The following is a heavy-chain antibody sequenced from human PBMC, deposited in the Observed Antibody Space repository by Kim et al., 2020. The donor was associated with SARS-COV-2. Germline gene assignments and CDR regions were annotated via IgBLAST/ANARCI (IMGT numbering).Heavy chain of an antibody. CDR3: AKGPTIFGVVTAPLYGLDV. Sequence: GGSLRLSCAASGFTFSNYAMSWVRQAPGKGLEWVSAISGSGGSTNDADSVKGRFTIARDNSKNTFFLQMNSLRADDTAVYYCAKGPTIFGVVTAPLYGLDVWARGPRSPSP. J-gene: IGHJ6*02. CDR2: ISGSGGST. D-gene: IGHD3-3*01. CDR1: GFTFSNYA. V-gene: IGHV3-23*01.